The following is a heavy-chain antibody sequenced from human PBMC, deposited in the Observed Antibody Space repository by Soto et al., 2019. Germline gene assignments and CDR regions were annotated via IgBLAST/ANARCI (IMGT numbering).Heavy chain of an antibody. V-gene: IGHV3-23*01. J-gene: IGHJ4*02. CDR1: GFTFSSYA. D-gene: IGHD3-3*01. CDR3: AKIKENYDFPPYYFDY. Sequence: GGSLRLSCAASGFTFSSYAMSWVRQAPGKGLEWVSAISGSGGSTYYADSVKGRFTISRDNSKNTLYLQMNRLRAEDTAVYYCAKIKENYDFPPYYFDYWGQGTLVTVSS. CDR2: ISGSGGST.